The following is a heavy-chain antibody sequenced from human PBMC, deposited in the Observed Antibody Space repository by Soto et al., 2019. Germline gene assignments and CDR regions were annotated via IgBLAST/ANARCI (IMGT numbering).Heavy chain of an antibody. J-gene: IGHJ6*03. V-gene: IGHV4-59*01. CDR2: IYYSGST. CDR3: ARDAGYDFWSGYSWSGYDQGDYYYYMDV. D-gene: IGHD3-3*01. Sequence: PSGTLSLTCADSGSLISSYYWSWIRQPPGKGLEWIGYIYYSGSTNYNPSLKSRVTISVDTSKNQFSLKLSSVTAADTAVYYCARDAGYDFWSGYSWSGYDQGDYYYYMDVWGKGTTVTVSS. CDR1: GSLISSYY.